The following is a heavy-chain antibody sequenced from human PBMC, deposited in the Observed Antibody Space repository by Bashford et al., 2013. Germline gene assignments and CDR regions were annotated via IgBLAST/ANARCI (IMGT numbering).Heavy chain of an antibody. CDR1: GGSISSYY. D-gene: IGHD2-2*01. J-gene: IGHJ3*02. Sequence: SETLSLTCTVSGGSISSYYWSWIRQPAGKGLEWIGRIYTSGSTNYNPSLKSRVTMSVDTSKNQFSLKLSSVTAADTAVYYCARDLGVVPAIFDAFDIWGQGTMVTVSS. CDR2: IYTSGST. CDR3: ARDLGVVPAIFDAFDI. V-gene: IGHV4-4*07.